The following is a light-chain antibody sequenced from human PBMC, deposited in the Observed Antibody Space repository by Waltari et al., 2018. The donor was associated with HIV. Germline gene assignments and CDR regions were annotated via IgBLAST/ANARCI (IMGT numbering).Light chain of an antibody. CDR2: DNK. CDR1: SSNIGNNY. V-gene: IGLV1-51*01. J-gene: IGLJ2*01. Sequence: QSVLTQPPSVSAAPGQTVTITCSGTSSNIGNNYVSWYQHLPGTAPQLLIYDNKKRPSGIPDRFSASKSCMSATLDITGLQTGDEADYYCGTWDSGLSVVVFGEGTKLTVL. CDR3: GTWDSGLSVVV.